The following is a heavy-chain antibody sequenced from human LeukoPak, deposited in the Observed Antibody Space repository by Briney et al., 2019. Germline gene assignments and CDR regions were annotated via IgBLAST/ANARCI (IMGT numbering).Heavy chain of an antibody. CDR1: GHXFINYW. V-gene: IGHV5-51*01. D-gene: IGHD6-19*01. CDR3: ARRESSGSIDY. J-gene: IGHJ4*01. CDR2: IYPGDSDT. Sequence: GESLKISCNGAGHXFINYWIAWVRQVPGKGLEWMGIIYPGDSDTRYSPSFQGQVTMSVDKSISAAYLQWSSLKASDTAMYYCARRESSGSIDYWGHGTLVTVSS.